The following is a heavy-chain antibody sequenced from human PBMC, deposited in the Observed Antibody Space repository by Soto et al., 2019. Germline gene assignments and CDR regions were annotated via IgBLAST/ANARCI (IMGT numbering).Heavy chain of an antibody. D-gene: IGHD2-2*01. J-gene: IGHJ5*02. Sequence: QVQLQESGPGLVKPSETLSLTCTVSGGSISSYYWSWIRQPPGKGLEWIGYIYYSGSTNYNPSLKSRVTLSVDTSKIQFALKLSAGTAADTSVYYCARHTPIGRPQVVPAAMGFDPWGQGTLVTVSS. CDR3: ARHTPIGRPQVVPAAMGFDP. V-gene: IGHV4-59*08. CDR2: IYYSGST. CDR1: GGSISSYY.